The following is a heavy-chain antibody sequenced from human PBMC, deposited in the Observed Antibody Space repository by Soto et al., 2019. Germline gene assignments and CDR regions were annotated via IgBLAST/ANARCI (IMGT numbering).Heavy chain of an antibody. Sequence: QITLKESGPTLVRPTQTLTLTFAFSGFSLSTSGVGVGWIRQPPGTALEWLAVIYWEDSKHYSPSLRSRLTITNVTSKTQVLLTMTNMDPMEPGTYYCAHKRPEVWPLDYWGQGTLVTVSS. CDR1: GFSLSTSGVG. V-gene: IGHV2-5*02. J-gene: IGHJ4*02. CDR3: AHKRPEVWPLDY. CDR2: IYWEDSK. D-gene: IGHD6-6*01.